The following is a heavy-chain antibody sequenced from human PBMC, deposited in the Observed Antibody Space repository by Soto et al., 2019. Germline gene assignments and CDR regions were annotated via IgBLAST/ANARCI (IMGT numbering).Heavy chain of an antibody. J-gene: IGHJ4*02. CDR3: ARGRDILTGFDY. Sequence: SETLSLTCTVSGGSISSGDYYWSWIRQPPGKGLEWIGYIYCSGSTYYNPSLKSRVTISVDTSKNQFSLKLSSVTVADTAVYYCARGRDILTGFDYWGQGTLVTVSS. D-gene: IGHD3-9*01. CDR2: IYCSGST. V-gene: IGHV4-30-4*01. CDR1: GGSISSGDYY.